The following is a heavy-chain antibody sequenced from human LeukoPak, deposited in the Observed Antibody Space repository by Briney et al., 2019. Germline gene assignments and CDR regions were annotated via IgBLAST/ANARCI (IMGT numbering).Heavy chain of an antibody. D-gene: IGHD6-13*01. CDR2: IYYSGST. J-gene: IGHJ4*02. V-gene: IGHV4-59*12. Sequence: SETLSLTCTVSGGSISSYYWSWIRQPPGKGLEWIGYIYYSGSTNYNPSLKGRVTISVDTSKNQFSLKLSSVTAADTAVYYCARGKRGYSSSWYDYWGQGTLVTVSS. CDR1: GGSISSYY. CDR3: ARGKRGYSSSWYDY.